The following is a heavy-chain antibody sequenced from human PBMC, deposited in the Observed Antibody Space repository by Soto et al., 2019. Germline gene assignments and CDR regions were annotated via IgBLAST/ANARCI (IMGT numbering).Heavy chain of an antibody. CDR2: ISHTEGT. V-gene: IGHV4-34*01. CDR3: ARGMDASKTGY. D-gene: IGHD2-2*03. Sequence: PSETLSLTCAVYGGSFSGYYWSWIRQPPGKGLEWIGEISHTEGTSYNPSLSSRVTISLDTSKNQFSLKLSSVTAADTAVYYCARGMDASKTGYWGLGTLVTVSS. CDR1: GGSFSGYY. J-gene: IGHJ4*02.